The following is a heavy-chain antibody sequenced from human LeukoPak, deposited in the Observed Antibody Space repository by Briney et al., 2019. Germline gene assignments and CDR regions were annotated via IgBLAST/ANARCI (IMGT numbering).Heavy chain of an antibody. J-gene: IGHJ4*02. CDR2: VYYSGNT. V-gene: IGHV4-59*01. CDR1: GVSTSRYF. D-gene: IGHD6-19*01. CDR3: AREGSGGFDS. Sequence: PSETLSLTCPVSGVSTSRYFWRWIRQPPGQGLEWIGYVYYSGNTNYSPSLKSRVTISIDTSRNQFPLRLSSVTAADTAVYYCAREGSGGFDSWGQGTLVTVSS.